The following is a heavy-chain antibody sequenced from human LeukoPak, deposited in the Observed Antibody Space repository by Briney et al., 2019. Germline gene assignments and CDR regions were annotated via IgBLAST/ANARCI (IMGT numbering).Heavy chain of an antibody. CDR1: GFKFDDYG. CDR2: INWNGAWT. D-gene: IGHD3-22*01. J-gene: IGHJ5*02. Sequence: RGSLRLSCAASGFKFDDYGMSWVRQAPGKGLEWVCDINWNGAWTGYADSVKGRFTISRDNARNSLCLQMNSLRAEDTALYYCAGYYYDSSRGFDLWGQGTLVTVSA. V-gene: IGHV3-20*04. CDR3: AGYYYDSSRGFDL.